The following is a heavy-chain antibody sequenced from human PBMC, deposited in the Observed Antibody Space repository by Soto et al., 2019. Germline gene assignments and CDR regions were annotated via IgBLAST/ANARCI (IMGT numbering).Heavy chain of an antibody. CDR3: AKDSWNYYDSSGPFDY. CDR1: GFTFSSYG. J-gene: IGHJ4*02. CDR2: ISYDGSNK. V-gene: IGHV3-30*18. D-gene: IGHD3-22*01. Sequence: PGGSLRLSCAASGFTFSSYGMHWVRQAPGKGLEWVAVISYDGSNKYYADSVKGRFTIYRDNSKNTLYLQMNRLRSEDTAVYYCAKDSWNYYDSSGPFDYWGQGTLVTVSS.